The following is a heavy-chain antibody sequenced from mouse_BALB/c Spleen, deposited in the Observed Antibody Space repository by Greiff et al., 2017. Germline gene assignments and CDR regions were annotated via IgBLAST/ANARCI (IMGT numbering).Heavy chain of an antibody. D-gene: IGHD2-4*01. CDR1: GYTFTEYI. Sequence: QVHVKQSGAELVKPGASVKLSCKASGYTFTEYIIHWVKQRSGQGLEWIGWFYPGSGSIKYNEKFKDKATLTADKSSSTVYMELSRLTSEDSAVYFCARHEVGLRRRDGFDYWGQGTTLTVSS. CDR2: FYPGSGSI. V-gene: IGHV1-62-2*01. J-gene: IGHJ2*01. CDR3: ARHEVGLRRRDGFDY.